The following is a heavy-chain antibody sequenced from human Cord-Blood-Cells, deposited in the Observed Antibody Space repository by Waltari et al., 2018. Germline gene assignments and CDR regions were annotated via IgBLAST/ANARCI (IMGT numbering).Heavy chain of an antibody. D-gene: IGHD5-18*01. CDR3: ARRYLEDSLIDY. CDR1: GGSISSSSYY. Sequence: QLQLQESGPGLVKPSETLSLTCTVSGGSISSSSYYWGWIRQPPGKGLEWIGSIYYSGSTYYNPSLKSRVTISVDTSKNQFSLELSSVTAADTAVYYCARRYLEDSLIDYWGQGTLVTVSS. CDR2: IYYSGST. J-gene: IGHJ4*02. V-gene: IGHV4-39*01.